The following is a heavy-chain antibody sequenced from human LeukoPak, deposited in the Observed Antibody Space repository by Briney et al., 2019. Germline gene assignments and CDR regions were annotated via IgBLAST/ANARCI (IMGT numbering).Heavy chain of an antibody. CDR3: AKREAAAGAIDY. D-gene: IGHD6-13*01. J-gene: IGHJ4*02. CDR2: ISGVNTNT. Sequence: GGSLRLSCAASAFTFSSYAMGWVRQAPGKGLEWVSIISGVNTNTYYADSVKGRFTISRDNSKNTLYLQMNSLRAEDTAVYYCAKREAAAGAIDYWGQGTLVTVSS. V-gene: IGHV3-23*01. CDR1: AFTFSSYA.